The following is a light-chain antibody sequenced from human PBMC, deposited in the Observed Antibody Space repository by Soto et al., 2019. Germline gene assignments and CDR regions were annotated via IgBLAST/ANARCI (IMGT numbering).Light chain of an antibody. CDR2: DDS. CDR1: NLGRSS. Sequence: SSEPTQPPSVSVAPGLTARITCGGHNLGRSSVQWFQQKPGQAPVLVVYDDSDRPSGIPERFSGSNSGDTATLTVNRVEAGDEADYFCLVWDHNSDFVVFGEGTKLTVL. V-gene: IGLV3-21*02. J-gene: IGLJ2*01. CDR3: LVWDHNSDFVV.